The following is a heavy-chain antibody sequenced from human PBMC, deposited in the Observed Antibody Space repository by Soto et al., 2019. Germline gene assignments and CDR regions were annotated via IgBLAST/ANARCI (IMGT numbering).Heavy chain of an antibody. Sequence: VQLVESGGGLVKPGGSLRLSCAASGFTFSSYGMHWVRQAPGKGLEWVAVISYDGSNKYYADSVKGRFTISRDNSKNTLYLQMNSLRAEDTAVYYCARPPSGYSSGWYGYYYYYGMDVWGQGTTVTVSS. V-gene: IGHV3-30*03. CDR1: GFTFSSYG. D-gene: IGHD6-19*01. CDR2: ISYDGSNK. J-gene: IGHJ6*02. CDR3: ARPPSGYSSGWYGYYYYYGMDV.